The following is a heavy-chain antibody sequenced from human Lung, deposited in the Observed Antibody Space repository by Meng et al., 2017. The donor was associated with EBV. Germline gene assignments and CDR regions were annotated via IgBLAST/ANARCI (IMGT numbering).Heavy chain of an antibody. CDR2: IYYSGST. CDR3: ARLRLVWMFDY. CDR1: GGSVDSGAYY. J-gene: IGHJ4*02. V-gene: IGHV4-31*03. D-gene: IGHD6-19*01. Sequence: QAQLQGWGPGLVKPSQTRSLTCTVSGGSVDSGAYYWSWIRQRPGKGLEWIGYIYYSGSTFYTPSLKSRATLSVDTSKNQFSLKLNSVTAADTAVYSCARLRLVWMFDYWGQGALVTVSS.